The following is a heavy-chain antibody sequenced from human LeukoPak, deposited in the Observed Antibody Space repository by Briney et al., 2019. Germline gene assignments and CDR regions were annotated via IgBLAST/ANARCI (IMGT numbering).Heavy chain of an antibody. Sequence: GGSLRLSCAASRFTFSSSWMSWVRQAPGKGLECVANIKQDGSEKNYVDSVKGRFTISRDNAKNSLYLQMNSLRAEDTAVYYCAVDTEYGGYFDYWGQGTLVTVSS. J-gene: IGHJ4*02. CDR3: AVDTEYGGYFDY. V-gene: IGHV3-7*01. D-gene: IGHD2-2*02. CDR2: IKQDGSEK. CDR1: RFTFSSSW.